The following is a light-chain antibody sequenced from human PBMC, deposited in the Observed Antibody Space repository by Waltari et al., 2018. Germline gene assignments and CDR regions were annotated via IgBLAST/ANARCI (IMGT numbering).Light chain of an antibody. J-gene: IGLJ3*02. Sequence: QSVLTQPPSAAGSPGQRVTIFCSGSSSNLGSLVVNGYQQFPGKAPKLLIYRSDQRPSGVPDRFSGSKSGTSASLAISGLHPEDEADYYCAAWDDSLRGHWVFGGGTKVTVL. CDR1: SSNLGSLV. CDR2: RSD. V-gene: IGLV1-44*01. CDR3: AAWDDSLRGHWV.